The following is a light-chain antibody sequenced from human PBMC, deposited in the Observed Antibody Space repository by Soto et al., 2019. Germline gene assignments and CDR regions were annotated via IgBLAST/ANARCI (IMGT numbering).Light chain of an antibody. CDR2: KAS. CDR1: QSISNW. Sequence: DIQMTQSPSTLPASVGDRVPITCRASQSISNWLAWYQQKPGKAPKLLIYKASTLKSGVPSRFSGSGSGTEFTLTISSLQPDDFATYYCQHYNSYSEAFGQGTKVDIK. J-gene: IGKJ1*01. CDR3: QHYNSYSEA. V-gene: IGKV1-5*03.